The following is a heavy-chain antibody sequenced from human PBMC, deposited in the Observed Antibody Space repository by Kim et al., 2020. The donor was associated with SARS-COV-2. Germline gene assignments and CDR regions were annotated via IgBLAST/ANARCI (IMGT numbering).Heavy chain of an antibody. CDR2: ISYDGSNK. J-gene: IGHJ6*02. Sequence: GGSLRLSCAASGFTFSSYGMHWVRQAPGKGLEWVAVISYDGSNKYYADSVKGRFTISRDNSKNTLYLQMNSLRAEDTAVYYCAKDLIPYCSSTSCLVGYYYYYGMDVWGQGTTVTVSS. CDR1: GFTFSSYG. D-gene: IGHD2-2*01. V-gene: IGHV3-30*18. CDR3: AKDLIPYCSSTSCLVGYYYYYGMDV.